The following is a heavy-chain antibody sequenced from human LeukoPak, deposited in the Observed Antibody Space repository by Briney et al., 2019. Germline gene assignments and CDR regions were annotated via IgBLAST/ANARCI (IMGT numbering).Heavy chain of an antibody. D-gene: IGHD5-12*01. V-gene: IGHV3-30*03. CDR2: ISNDGSNK. Sequence: GGSLRLSCAASGFTFSSYGMHWVRQAPGKGLEWVAVISNDGSNKLYTDSVKGRFTISRDNSKNTLYLQMNSLRAEDTAVYYCARSDVDMAAWGQGTLVTVSS. CDR3: ARSDVDMAA. CDR1: GFTFSSYG. J-gene: IGHJ5*02.